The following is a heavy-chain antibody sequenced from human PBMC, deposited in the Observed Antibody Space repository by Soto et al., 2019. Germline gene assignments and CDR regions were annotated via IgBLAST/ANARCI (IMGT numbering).Heavy chain of an antibody. CDR3: ARELSLRSNNSCYMDV. CDR1: GGSFSGYY. Sequence: KPSETLSLTCAVYGGSFSGYYWSWIRQPPGKGLEWIGEINHSGSTNYNPSLKSRVTISVDTSKNQFSLKLSSVTAADTAVYYCARELSLRSNNSCYMDVWGKGTTVT. CDR2: INHSGST. D-gene: IGHD1-1*01. V-gene: IGHV4-34*01. J-gene: IGHJ6*03.